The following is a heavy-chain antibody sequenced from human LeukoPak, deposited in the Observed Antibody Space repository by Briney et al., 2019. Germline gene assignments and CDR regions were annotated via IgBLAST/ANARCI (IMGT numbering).Heavy chain of an antibody. CDR2: IYYSGST. D-gene: IGHD6-6*01. V-gene: IGHV4-39*07. CDR1: LGSISSSSYY. CDR3: AGEPAEYRSSSQFDY. J-gene: IGHJ4*02. Sequence: PETLSLTCTVSLGSISSSSYYWGCIRHPPREGLEGVGSIYYSGSTYYNTPLKSPVTVSAETSQNKSSLKLSSVTAADTALYFRAGEPAEYRSSSQFDYWGQGTLGTVSS.